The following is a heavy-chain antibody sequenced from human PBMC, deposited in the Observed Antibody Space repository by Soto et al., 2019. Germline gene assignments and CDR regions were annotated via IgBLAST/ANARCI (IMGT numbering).Heavy chain of an antibody. J-gene: IGHJ6*02. D-gene: IGHD6-19*01. CDR3: ARGIEGWYQGRYYYGMDV. Sequence: QVQLQESGPGLVKPSETLSLTCTVSGGSVSSGSYYWSWIRQPPGKGLEWIGYIYYSGSTNYNPSLKRRVTMSVDTSKNRCSLKLSSVTAADTAVYYCARGIEGWYQGRYYYGMDVWGQGTTVTVSS. V-gene: IGHV4-61*01. CDR1: GGSVSSGSYY. CDR2: IYYSGST.